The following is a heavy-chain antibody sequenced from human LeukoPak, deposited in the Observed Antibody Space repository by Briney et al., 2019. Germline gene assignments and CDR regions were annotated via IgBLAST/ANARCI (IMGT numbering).Heavy chain of an antibody. Sequence: PGGSLRLSCAASGFTFSSYWMHWVRQAPGKGLVWVSRINSDGTSTSYADSVKGRFTISRDNAKNTLYLQMNSLRAEDTAVYYCARRSQLSSSFDYWGQGSLVTVSS. CDR2: INSDGTST. J-gene: IGHJ4*02. CDR1: GFTFSSYW. CDR3: ARRSQLSSSFDY. V-gene: IGHV3-74*01. D-gene: IGHD2-2*01.